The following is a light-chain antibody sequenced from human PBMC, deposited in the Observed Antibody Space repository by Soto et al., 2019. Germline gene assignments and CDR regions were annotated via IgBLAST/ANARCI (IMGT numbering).Light chain of an antibody. CDR1: QDIYNY. CDR2: GAS. J-gene: IGKJ4*01. CDR3: QQYETLPPT. Sequence: DIQMTHSPYSLSASVADRVTITCQASQDIYNYLNWYQQKPGKAPKLLIYGASNLQTGVPSRFTGSGSGTDFTFTISSLQSEDIATYYCQQYETLPPTFGGGTKVEIK. V-gene: IGKV1-33*01.